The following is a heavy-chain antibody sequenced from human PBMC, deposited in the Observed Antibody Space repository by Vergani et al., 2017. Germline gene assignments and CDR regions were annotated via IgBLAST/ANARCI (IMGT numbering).Heavy chain of an antibody. J-gene: IGHJ4*02. Sequence: EVQLLQSGGGVIQPGGSVRLSCAASGFTFSSYDMHWVRQATGKGLEWVSAIGTAGDTYYPGSVKGRFTISRENAKNSLYLQMNSLRAGDTAIYYCARAVSTTVGNPPGYWGQGTLVTVSS. V-gene: IGHV3-13*01. D-gene: IGHD4-23*01. CDR1: GFTFSSYD. CDR2: IGTAGDT. CDR3: ARAVSTTVGNPPGY.